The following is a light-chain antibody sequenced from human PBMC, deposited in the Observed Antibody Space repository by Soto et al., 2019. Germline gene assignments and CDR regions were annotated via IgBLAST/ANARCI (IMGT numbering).Light chain of an antibody. V-gene: IGLV2-8*01. J-gene: IGLJ2*01. CDR3: SSSGGSNGFVV. Sequence: QSVLAQPASASETSGQSVTISCTGVSGDVGGYTYVSWYQHYAGKAPKLLIYEVSKRPQGVPDRFTGSKSGDTASLTVSGLQPDDEADYYCSSSGGSNGFVVFGGGTQLTVL. CDR1: SGDVGGYTY. CDR2: EVS.